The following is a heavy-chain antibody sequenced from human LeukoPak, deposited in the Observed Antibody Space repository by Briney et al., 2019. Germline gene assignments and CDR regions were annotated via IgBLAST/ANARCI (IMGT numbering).Heavy chain of an antibody. CDR2: INAANGST. D-gene: IGHD6-13*01. CDR3: ARVQQLVLFDY. J-gene: IGHJ4*02. Sequence: GASVKVSCKASGYTFTSYAIHWVRQAPGQRLEWMGWINAANGSTKYSQEFQGRVTITRDTPASTAYMELSSLRSEDMAVYYCARVQQLVLFDYWGQGTLVTVSS. V-gene: IGHV1-3*03. CDR1: GYTFTSYA.